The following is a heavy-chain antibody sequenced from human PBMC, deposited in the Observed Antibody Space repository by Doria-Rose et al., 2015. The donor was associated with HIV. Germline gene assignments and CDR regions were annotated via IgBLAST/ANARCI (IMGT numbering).Heavy chain of an antibody. CDR2: IFSDDER. CDR3: ARIKSSRWYHKYYFDF. CDR1: GVSLSSPGMG. Sequence: ESGPVLVKPTETLTLTCTVSGVSLSSPGMGVSWIRQPPGKALEWLAYIFSDDERSYKTSLKSRLTISRGTSKSQVVLTMTDMDPVDTATYYCARIKSSRWYHKYYFDFWGQGTLVIVSA. V-gene: IGHV2-26*01. J-gene: IGHJ4*02. D-gene: IGHD6-13*01.